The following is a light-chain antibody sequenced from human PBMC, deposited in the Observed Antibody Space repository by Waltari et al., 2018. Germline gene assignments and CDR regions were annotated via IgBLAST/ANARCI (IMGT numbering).Light chain of an antibody. CDR1: SSXXXGYNY. CDR3: CSYAGSYXXX. Sequence: QSALTQPRSVSXSPGQSVTXSCTGTSSXXXGYNYVSWYQQHPGKAPKLMIYDVSKRPSGVPDRFSGSXSGNTASLTISGLQXEDEADYYCCSYAGSYXXXFXTGTKVTVL. V-gene: IGLV2-11*01. J-gene: IGLJ1*01. CDR2: DVS.